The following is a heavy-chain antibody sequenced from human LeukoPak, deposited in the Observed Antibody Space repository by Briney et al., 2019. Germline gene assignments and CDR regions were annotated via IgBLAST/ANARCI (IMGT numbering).Heavy chain of an antibody. D-gene: IGHD3-22*01. J-gene: IGHJ4*02. V-gene: IGHV3-33*01. CDR2: IWYDGTNK. CDR3: ARGGYYDRSGYSFFDY. Sequence: PGGSLRLSCAASRFTFSSYGMHWVRQAPGKGLEWVAVIWYDGTNKYYADSVKGRFTISRDNSKNTLYLQMNSLRAEDTAVYYCARGGYYDRSGYSFFDYWGQGTLVTVSS. CDR1: RFTFSSYG.